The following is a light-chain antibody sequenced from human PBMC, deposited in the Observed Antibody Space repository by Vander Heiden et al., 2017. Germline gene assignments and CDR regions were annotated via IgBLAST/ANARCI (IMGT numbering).Light chain of an antibody. CDR2: DAS. Sequence: DIQMSQPPSSLSASGGDRVTITCQASQDISNRLIWHQQKPGKAPKLLMYDASHLATGVPSRFSGGGSGTDFSLTISSLQPEDTGTYYCQQHENPRWTFGQGTTVEVK. CDR1: QDISNR. J-gene: IGKJ1*01. CDR3: QQHENPRWT. V-gene: IGKV1-33*01.